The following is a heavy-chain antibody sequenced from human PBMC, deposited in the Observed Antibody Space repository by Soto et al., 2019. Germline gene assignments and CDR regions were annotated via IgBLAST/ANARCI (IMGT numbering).Heavy chain of an antibody. Sequence: QVQLVQSGAEVQKPGSSVNVSCRASGDTPSTYAISWVRQDPGQGLEWMGGIIPILGTPNYAQEFQGRITISADTSSRTTYMELNSVTSDDTAVFYCAILGLDIDSWGQGTLVIVSS. D-gene: IGHD3-16*01. CDR3: AILGLDIDS. J-gene: IGHJ4*02. V-gene: IGHV1-69*14. CDR2: IIPILGTP. CDR1: GDTPSTYA.